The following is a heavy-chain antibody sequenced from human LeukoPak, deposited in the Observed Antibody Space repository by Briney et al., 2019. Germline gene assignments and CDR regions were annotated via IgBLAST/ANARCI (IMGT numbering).Heavy chain of an antibody. D-gene: IGHD3-10*01. Sequence: VGSLRLSCAPSDFSVSNNYMSWVRQAPGKGPEWVSVIYTGGSTYYADSVKGRFTISRHNSKNTLYLQMNSLRADDTAIYYCAGDYYGSGYFVYWGQGTLVTVSS. CDR3: AGDYYGSGYFVY. J-gene: IGHJ4*02. CDR2: IYTGGST. V-gene: IGHV3-53*04. CDR1: DFSVSNNY.